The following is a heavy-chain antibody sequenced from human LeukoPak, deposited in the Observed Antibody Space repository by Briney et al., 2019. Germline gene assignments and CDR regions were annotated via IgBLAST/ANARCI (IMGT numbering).Heavy chain of an antibody. D-gene: IGHD3-16*01. CDR2: ISGSGGST. V-gene: IGHV3-23*01. J-gene: IGHJ4*02. CDR3: AKGYYDYVWGSYYFDY. Sequence: GGSLRLSCAASGFTFSSYAMSWVRQAPGKGLEWVSAISGSGGSTYYADSVKGRFTISGDNSRDTLYLQMNSLRAEDTAVYYCAKGYYDYVWGSYYFDYWGQGTLVTVSS. CDR1: GFTFSSYA.